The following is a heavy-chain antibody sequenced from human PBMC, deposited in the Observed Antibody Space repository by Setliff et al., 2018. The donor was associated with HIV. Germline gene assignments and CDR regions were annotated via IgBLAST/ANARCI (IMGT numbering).Heavy chain of an antibody. D-gene: IGHD1-26*01. J-gene: IGHJ4*02. CDR1: GGSISSYY. CDR3: ARAPPYKWEPSQDY. V-gene: IGHV4-4*08. CDR2: AYDSGST. Sequence: SETLSLTCTVSGGSISSYYWSWIRQPPGKGLEWIGYAYDSGSTNYNPSLRTRVTISVDTSKNQFSLKLSSVTAADTAVYYCARAPPYKWEPSQDYWGQGTLVTVSS.